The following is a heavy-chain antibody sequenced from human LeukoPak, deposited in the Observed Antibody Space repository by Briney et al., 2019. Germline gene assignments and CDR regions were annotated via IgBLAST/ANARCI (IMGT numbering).Heavy chain of an antibody. Sequence: KPSETLSLTCAVYGGSFRGYYWSWIRQPPGKGLEWIGEINHSGSTNYNPSLKSRVTISVDTSKNQFSLKLSSVTAADTAVYYCARGSGSYRNIYFDYWGQGTLVTVSS. V-gene: IGHV4-34*01. CDR2: INHSGST. D-gene: IGHD1-26*01. CDR1: GGSFRGYY. CDR3: ARGSGSYRNIYFDY. J-gene: IGHJ4*02.